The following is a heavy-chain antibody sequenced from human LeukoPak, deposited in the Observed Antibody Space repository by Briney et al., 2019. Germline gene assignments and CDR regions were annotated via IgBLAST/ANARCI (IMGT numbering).Heavy chain of an antibody. D-gene: IGHD1-1*01. V-gene: IGHV3-23*01. CDR1: GFTFSTYT. CDR3: AKDRAGTPWAD. J-gene: IGHJ4*02. CDR2: IDGRCVDT. Sequence: GGSLRLSCAASGFTFSTYTMTWVRQAPGKGLECVSTIDGRCVDTYYADSVKGRFTISRDNSRNTVYLQMNSLRAEDTAVYYCAKDRAGTPWADWGQGTLVTVSS.